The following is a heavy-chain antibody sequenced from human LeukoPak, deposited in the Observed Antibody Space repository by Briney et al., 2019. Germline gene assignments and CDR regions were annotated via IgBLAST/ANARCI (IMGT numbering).Heavy chain of an antibody. J-gene: IGHJ5*02. CDR1: GGSISSGLYS. V-gene: IGHV4-30-2*01. Sequence: SETLSLTCDVSGGSISSGLYSWSWIRQPLGKGLEWIGDIYHTGSTYYNPSLKSRVTISVDTSKNQFSLRLSSVTAADTAVYYCARLQYCSGTSCYWFDPWGQGTLVTVSS. CDR2: IYHTGST. D-gene: IGHD2-2*01. CDR3: ARLQYCSGTSCYWFDP.